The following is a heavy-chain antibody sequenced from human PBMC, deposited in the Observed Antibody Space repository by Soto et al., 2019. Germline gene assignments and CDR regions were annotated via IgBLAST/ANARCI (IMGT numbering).Heavy chain of an antibody. Sequence: EVQLLESGGGLVQPGGSLRLSCAASGFTFSSYAMSWVRQAPGKGLEWVSAISGSGGSTYYADSVKGRFTISRDNSKNTRYLQMNSLRAEDTAVYYCAKGGMIVVVGDRIDYWGQGTLVTVSS. D-gene: IGHD3-22*01. J-gene: IGHJ4*02. CDR1: GFTFSSYA. V-gene: IGHV3-23*01. CDR2: ISGSGGST. CDR3: AKGGMIVVVGDRIDY.